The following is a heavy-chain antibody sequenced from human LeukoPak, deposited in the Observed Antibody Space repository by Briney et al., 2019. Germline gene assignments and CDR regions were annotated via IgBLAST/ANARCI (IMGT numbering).Heavy chain of an antibody. CDR2: INSDGSST. CDR1: GFTFSSYW. V-gene: IGHV3-74*01. D-gene: IGHD3-22*01. CDR3: ARTYYYDTSGYNYPFDY. J-gene: IGHJ4*02. Sequence: GGSLRLSYAASGFTFSSYWMHWVRQAPGKGLVWVSRINSDGSSTNYADSVKGRFTISRDNAKNTLYLQMNSLRAEDTAVYYCARTYYYDTSGYNYPFDYWGQGTLVIVSS.